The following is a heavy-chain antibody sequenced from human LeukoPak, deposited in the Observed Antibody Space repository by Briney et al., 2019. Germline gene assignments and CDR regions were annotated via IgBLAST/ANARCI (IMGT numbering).Heavy chain of an antibody. CDR2: FDPEDGET. CDR3: ATARRVVRYNWFDP. V-gene: IGHV1-24*01. J-gene: IGHJ5*02. D-gene: IGHD3-22*01. Sequence: ASVKVSCKVSVYTLTELSMHWVRQAPGKGLEWMGGFDPEDGETIYAQKFQGRVTMTENTSTDTAYMELSSLRCEDTAVYYCATARRVVRYNWFDPWDQGTLVTVSS. CDR1: VYTLTELS.